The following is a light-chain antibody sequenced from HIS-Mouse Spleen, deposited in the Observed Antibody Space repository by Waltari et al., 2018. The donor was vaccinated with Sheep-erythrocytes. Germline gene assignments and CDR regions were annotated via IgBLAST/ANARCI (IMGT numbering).Light chain of an antibody. V-gene: IGKV1-6*01. J-gene: IGKJ2*01. CDR2: AAS. CDR1: QGIRND. CDR3: QQYYSFPYT. Sequence: AIQMTQSPSSLSASVGDRVTITCRASQGIRNDLGWYQQKPGKAPELLIYAASTLQSGVPSRFSGSGSGTDFTLTISCLQSEDFATYYCQQYYSFPYTFGQGTKLEIK.